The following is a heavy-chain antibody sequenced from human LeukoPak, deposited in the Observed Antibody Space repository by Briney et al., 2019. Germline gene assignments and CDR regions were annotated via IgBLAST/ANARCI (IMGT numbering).Heavy chain of an antibody. V-gene: IGHV4-39*07. CDR2: IYHTGNT. J-gene: IGHJ3*02. CDR3: CSGWYLGSFDI. D-gene: IGHD6-19*01. Sequence: SETLSLTCTVSGGSISSSNYYRGWIRQPPGKGLEWIGGIYHTGNTHYNPSLKSRVTMSVESSKNQFSLNLSSVIAADAAVYYCCSGWYLGSFDIWSQGTMVTVSS. CDR1: GGSISSSNYY.